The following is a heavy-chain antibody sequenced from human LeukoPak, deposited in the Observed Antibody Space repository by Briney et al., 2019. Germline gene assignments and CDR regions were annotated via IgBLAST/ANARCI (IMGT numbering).Heavy chain of an antibody. V-gene: IGHV1-2*02. CDR1: GYTFTGYY. Sequence: ASVKVSRKASGYTFTGYYMHWVRQAPGQGLEWMGWINPNRGGTNYAQKFQGRVTMTRDTSISTAYLELSRLRSDDTAVYYCARVIGYYDSSGYYYYGMDVWGQGTTVTVSS. J-gene: IGHJ6*02. CDR2: INPNRGGT. CDR3: ARVIGYYDSSGYYYYGMDV. D-gene: IGHD3-22*01.